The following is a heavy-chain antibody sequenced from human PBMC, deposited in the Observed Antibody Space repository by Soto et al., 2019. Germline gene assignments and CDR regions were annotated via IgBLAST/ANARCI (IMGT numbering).Heavy chain of an antibody. J-gene: IGHJ5*02. V-gene: IGHV4-59*01. CDR2: IYYSGST. D-gene: IGHD2-15*01. CDR3: ARDSKGGRYCSGGSCYPTKYNWFDP. Sequence: SETLSLTCTVSGGSISSYYWSWIRQPPGKGLEWIGYIYYSGSTNYNPSLKSRVTISVDTSKNQFSLKLSSVTAADTAVYYCARDSKGGRYCSGGSCYPTKYNWFDPWGQGTLVTVSS. CDR1: GGSISSYY.